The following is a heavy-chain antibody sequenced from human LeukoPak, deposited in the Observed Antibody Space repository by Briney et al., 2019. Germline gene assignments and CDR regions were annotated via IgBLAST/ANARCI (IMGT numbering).Heavy chain of an antibody. CDR3: ARGYSGYESYFDY. CDR2: ISGSGGST. V-gene: IGHV3-23*01. J-gene: IGHJ4*02. Sequence: GGSLRLSCAASGFTFSSYAMCWVRQAPGKGLEWVSAISGSGGSTYYADSVKGRFTISRDNSKNTLYLQMNSLRAEDTAVYYCARGYSGYESYFDYWGQGTLVTVSS. CDR1: GFTFSSYA. D-gene: IGHD5-12*01.